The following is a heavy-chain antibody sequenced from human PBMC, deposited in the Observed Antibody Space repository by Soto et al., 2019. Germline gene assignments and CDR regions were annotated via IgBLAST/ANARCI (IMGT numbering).Heavy chain of an antibody. D-gene: IGHD4-17*01. Sequence: SETLSLTCVVSGGSINSGSYYWSWIRQPPGKGLEWIGYIYYSGSTNYNPSLKSRVTISVDTSKNQFSLKLSSVTAADTAVYYCATYPSTVTSDYWGQGTLVTVSS. CDR3: ATYPSTVTSDY. CDR1: GGSINSGSYY. V-gene: IGHV4-61*01. J-gene: IGHJ4*02. CDR2: IYYSGST.